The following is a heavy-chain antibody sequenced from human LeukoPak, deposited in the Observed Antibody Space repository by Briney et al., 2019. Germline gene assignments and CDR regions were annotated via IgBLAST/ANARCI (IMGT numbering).Heavy chain of an antibody. J-gene: IGHJ4*02. CDR2: IKPDGSEK. V-gene: IGHV3-7*04. CDR3: ARDYN. Sequence: GGSPRLSCAASGFTSSSNRMSSVREVPGRGLEWVANIKPDGSEKYYVDSVKGRFTVSRDDAKNSLDLQMNSLRAEDTAVYYCARDYNWGQGTLVTVSS. CDR1: GFTSSSNR. D-gene: IGHD3-10*01.